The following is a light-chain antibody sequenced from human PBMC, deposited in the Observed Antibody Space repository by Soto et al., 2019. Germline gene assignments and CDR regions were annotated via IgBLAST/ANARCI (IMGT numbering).Light chain of an antibody. J-gene: IGKJ2*01. CDR3: LQYNSLYT. V-gene: IGKV1-5*03. Sequence: DIQMTQSPSTLSASVGDRVTITCRASQSLSGWLAWYQQKPGKAPKLLIYKTSTLDSGVPSRFSGSGSGTEFTLTISSLQPDDFATYYCLQYNSLYTFGQGTKVDIK. CDR1: QSLSGW. CDR2: KTS.